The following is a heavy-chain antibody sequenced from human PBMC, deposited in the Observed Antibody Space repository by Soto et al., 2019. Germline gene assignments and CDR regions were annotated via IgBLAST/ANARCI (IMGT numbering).Heavy chain of an antibody. J-gene: IGHJ6*02. D-gene: IGHD2-15*01. CDR1: GSTFSNFG. Sequence: GGSLRLSCVASGSTFSNFGMHWVRQAPGKGLEWVAGISYDGRSEYYVDSVRGRFTLSRDNSKNTLSLQMISLRPEDTGVYYCAKDLDVVMVLSATRGLDVWGQGTTVTVSS. V-gene: IGHV3-30*18. CDR2: ISYDGRSE. CDR3: AKDLDVVMVLSATRGLDV.